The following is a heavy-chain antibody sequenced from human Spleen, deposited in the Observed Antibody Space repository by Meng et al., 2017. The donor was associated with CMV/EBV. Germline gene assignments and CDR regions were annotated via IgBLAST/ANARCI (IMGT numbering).Heavy chain of an antibody. D-gene: IGHD1-26*01. J-gene: IGHJ5*02. V-gene: IGHV4-59*01. CDR2: IHYRGST. CDR1: RGTISDYY. Sequence: SETLSLTCSVSRGTISDYYWSWIRQPPGKTLEWIGYIHYRGSTVYNPSLKSRVTSSVDTSNQFSLKLSSVTAADTAVYYCARGLGGSYGWFDPWGRGTLVTVSS. CDR3: ARGLGGSYGWFDP.